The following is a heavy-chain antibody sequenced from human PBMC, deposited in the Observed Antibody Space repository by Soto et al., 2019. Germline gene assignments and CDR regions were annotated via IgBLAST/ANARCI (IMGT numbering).Heavy chain of an antibody. CDR2: IYSGGST. V-gene: IGHV3-53*01. CDR3: ARDNMYDSSGYYYYGMDV. CDR1: GFTVSSNY. Sequence: LRLSCAASGFTVSSNYMSWVRQAPGKGLEWVSVIYSGGSTYYADSVKGRFTISRDNSKNTLYLQMNSLRAEDTAVYYCARDNMYDSSGYYYYGMDVWGQGATVTVSS. J-gene: IGHJ6*02. D-gene: IGHD3-22*01.